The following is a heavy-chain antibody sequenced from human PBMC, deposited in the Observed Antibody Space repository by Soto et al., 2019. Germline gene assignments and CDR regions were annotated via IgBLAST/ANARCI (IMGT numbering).Heavy chain of an antibody. CDR2: ISASTSSI. Sequence: GGSLRLSCAASGFTFSSYSMNWVRQAPGKGLDLFSYISASTSSIYYADSVQGRFTISRDNAKNSLYLQMNSLRAEDSAIYYCVRGNYEKSIDYWGQGTLVTVSS. D-gene: IGHD3-22*01. CDR1: GFTFSSYS. J-gene: IGHJ4*02. CDR3: VRGNYEKSIDY. V-gene: IGHV3-48*01.